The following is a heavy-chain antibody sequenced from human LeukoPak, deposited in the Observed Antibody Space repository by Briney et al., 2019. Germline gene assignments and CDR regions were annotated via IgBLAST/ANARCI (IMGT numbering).Heavy chain of an antibody. CDR3: AKGTGRYWTFFDD. CDR2: ISWNSGSI. Sequence: PGRSLRLSCAATGFTFDDYAMHWVRHSPGRGLEWVSGISWNSGSIDYAASVRGRFTISRDNANNSLYLQMNSLRPEDSALYYCAKGTGRYWTFFDDWSQGTLVTVSS. J-gene: IGHJ4*02. V-gene: IGHV3-9*01. D-gene: IGHD1-26*01. CDR1: GFTFDDYA.